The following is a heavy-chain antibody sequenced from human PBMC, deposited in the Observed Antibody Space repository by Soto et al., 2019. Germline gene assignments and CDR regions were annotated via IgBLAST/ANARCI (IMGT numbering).Heavy chain of an antibody. CDR2: IYESGIT. Sequence: PSLTGAVSGFSMIAGHWWTWVRQSPGQGLEWVGEIYESGITNYNPSLNGRLSISMDQSKNQFSLKLTSVTAADTALYFCARGFSMSDTSDKDRFYFYYGLNVWGQGTTVTVSS. D-gene: IGHD3-10*02. CDR3: ARGFSMSDTSDKDRFYFYYGLNV. CDR1: GFSMIAGHW. V-gene: IGHV4-4*01. J-gene: IGHJ6*02.